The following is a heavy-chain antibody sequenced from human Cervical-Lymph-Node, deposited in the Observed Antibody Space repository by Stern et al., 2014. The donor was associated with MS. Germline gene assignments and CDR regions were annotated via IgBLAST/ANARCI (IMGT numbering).Heavy chain of an antibody. Sequence: VHLVESGGGVVQPGTSLRLSCAASGFTFSSYGMHWVRQAPGKGLELVALAWYDGSTAYYTNSVKGRFTISRDNSKNTLSLQMNSLTAEDTAVYYCARGHIPYAYNYLFDYWGQGTLVTVSS. CDR2: AWYDGSTA. J-gene: IGHJ4*02. CDR1: GFTFSSYG. V-gene: IGHV3-33*01. CDR3: ARGHIPYAYNYLFDY. D-gene: IGHD5-24*01.